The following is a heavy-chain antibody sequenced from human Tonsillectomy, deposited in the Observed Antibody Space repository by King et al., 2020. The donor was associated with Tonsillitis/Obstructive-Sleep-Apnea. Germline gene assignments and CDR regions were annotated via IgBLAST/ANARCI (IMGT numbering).Heavy chain of an antibody. V-gene: IGHV3-43*01. D-gene: IGHD2-2*01. CDR3: AKDTGVVVPALDY. J-gene: IGHJ4*02. Sequence: VQLVESGGVVVQPGGSLRLSCAASGFTFDDYTMHWVRRAPGKGLEWVSLISWDGSITYYEDSVKGRFTISRDNSKKSLYLQMNSLRTEDTALYYCAKDTGVVVPALDYWGQGTLVTVSS. CDR1: GFTFDDYT. CDR2: ISWDGSIT.